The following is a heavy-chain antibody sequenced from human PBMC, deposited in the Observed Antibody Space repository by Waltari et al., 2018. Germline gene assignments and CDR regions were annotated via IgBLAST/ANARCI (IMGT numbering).Heavy chain of an antibody. D-gene: IGHD6-6*01. J-gene: IGHJ4*02. V-gene: IGHV4-4*07. CDR3: ARVTPTEYSSSSFDY. CDR1: GGSISSYY. CDR2: IYTSGST. Sequence: QVQLQESGPGLVKPSETLSLTCTVSGGSISSYYWSWIRQPAGKGLEWLGRIYTSGSTNDHPSLNSRVTMSVDTSKNQFYLKLSSVTAADTAVYYCARVTPTEYSSSSFDYWGQGTLVTVSS.